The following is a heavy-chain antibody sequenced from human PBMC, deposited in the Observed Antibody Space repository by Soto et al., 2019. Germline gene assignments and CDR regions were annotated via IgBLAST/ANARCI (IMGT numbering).Heavy chain of an antibody. CDR3: ARDQGGYDILTGDYYYGMDV. CDR1: GFTFSSYG. Sequence: QVQLVESGGGVVQPGRSLRLSCAASGFTFSSYGMHWVRQAPGKGLEWVAVIWYDGSNKYYADSVKGRFTISRDNSKNTLYLHMNSLRAEDTAVYYCARDQGGYDILTGDYYYGMDVWGQGTTVTVSS. J-gene: IGHJ6*02. V-gene: IGHV3-33*01. CDR2: IWYDGSNK. D-gene: IGHD3-9*01.